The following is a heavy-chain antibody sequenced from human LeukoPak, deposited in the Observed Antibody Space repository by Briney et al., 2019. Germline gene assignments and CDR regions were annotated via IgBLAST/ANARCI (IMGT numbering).Heavy chain of an antibody. V-gene: IGHV3-23*01. CDR1: KFIFRDYA. Sequence: PGGSLRLSCAASKFIFRDYAMSWVRQAPGKGLEWVSSLSGTGASTYYADSVKGRFTISRDNSKNTLYLQMNSLRAEDTAVYYCAKARAERYFDWSTWFDPWGQGTLVTVSS. J-gene: IGHJ5*02. D-gene: IGHD3-9*01. CDR2: LSGTGAST. CDR3: AKARAERYFDWSTWFDP.